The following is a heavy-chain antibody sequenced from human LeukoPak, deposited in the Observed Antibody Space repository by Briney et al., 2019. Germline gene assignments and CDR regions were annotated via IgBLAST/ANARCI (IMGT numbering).Heavy chain of an antibody. V-gene: IGHV5-10-1*01. CDR3: VLGAGSGSYYNSDY. CDR2: IDPSDSYT. Sequence: GESLKISCEGSGYSFTSYWISWVRQMPGKGLEWMGRIDPSDSYTNYSPSFQGHVTISADKSISTAYLQWSSLKASDTAMYYCVLGAGSGSYYNSDYWGQGTLVTVSS. CDR1: GYSFTSYW. J-gene: IGHJ4*02. D-gene: IGHD3-10*01.